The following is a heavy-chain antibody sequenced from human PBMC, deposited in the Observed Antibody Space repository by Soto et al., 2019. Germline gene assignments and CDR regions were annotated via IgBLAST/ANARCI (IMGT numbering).Heavy chain of an antibody. V-gene: IGHV1-18*01. CDR3: ARDIFLGGFGESNWLDP. CDR1: GYTFTSYG. J-gene: IGHJ5*02. D-gene: IGHD3-10*01. CDR2: ISAYNGNT. Sequence: QVQLVQSGAEVKKPGASVKVSCKASGYTFTSYGISWVRQAPGQGLEWMGWISAYNGNTNYAQKFQGRVTMTTETSTSTAYMELRSLRSDDTAVYYCARDIFLGGFGESNWLDPWGQGTLVTVSS.